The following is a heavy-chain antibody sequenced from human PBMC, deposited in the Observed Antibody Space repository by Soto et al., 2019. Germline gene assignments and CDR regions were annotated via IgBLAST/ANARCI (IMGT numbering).Heavy chain of an antibody. V-gene: IGHV3-23*01. CDR3: GRNVLAVTEDAVDV. Sequence: EVRLLESGGGFVQPGGSMRLACTASGFTFDTHAMAWVRQAPGKGLEWVASISATGFSKYHADSVKGRFTISRDNAKNSLFLQMNSLRAEDTAVYFCGRNVLAVTEDAVDVWGQGTMVTVSS. CDR2: ISATGFSK. J-gene: IGHJ3*01. D-gene: IGHD6-6*01. CDR1: GFTFDTHA.